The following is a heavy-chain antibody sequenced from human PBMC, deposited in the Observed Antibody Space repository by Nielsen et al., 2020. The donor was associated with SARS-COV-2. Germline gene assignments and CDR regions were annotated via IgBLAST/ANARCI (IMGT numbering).Heavy chain of an antibody. Sequence: ASVKVSCKASGYTFTGYYMHWVRQAPGQGLEWMGGFDPEDGETIYAQKFQGRVTMTEDTSTDTAYMELSSLRSEDTAVYYCATLGGDPINYYYYGMDVWGQGTTVTVSS. J-gene: IGHJ6*02. CDR3: ATLGGDPINYYYYGMDV. CDR2: FDPEDGET. CDR1: GYTFTGYY. V-gene: IGHV1-24*01. D-gene: IGHD3-16*01.